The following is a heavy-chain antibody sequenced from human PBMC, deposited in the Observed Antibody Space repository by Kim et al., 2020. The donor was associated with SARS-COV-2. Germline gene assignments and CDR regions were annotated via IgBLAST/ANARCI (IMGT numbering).Heavy chain of an antibody. CDR1: GGSFSGSY. CDR2: INHSGST. D-gene: IGHD3-10*01. V-gene: IGHV4-34*01. CDR3: ARGGYGYYGSGSYYSRPNYYYMDV. J-gene: IGHJ6*03. Sequence: SETLSLTCAVYGGSFSGSYWSWIRQPPAKGLEWIGEINHSGSTNYNPSLKSRVTISVDTSKNQFSLKLSSVTAADTAVYYCARGGYGYYGSGSYYSRPNYYYMDVWGKGTTATVSS.